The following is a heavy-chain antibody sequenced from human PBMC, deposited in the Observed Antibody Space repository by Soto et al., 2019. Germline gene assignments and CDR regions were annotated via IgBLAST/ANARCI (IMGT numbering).Heavy chain of an antibody. J-gene: IGHJ5*02. CDR3: ARHRKGQAYSSKMSWFDP. D-gene: IGHD6-13*01. Sequence: LSHPCTVSAGAISRDYWRWSRLRQPQGKGLEWIVYIYYSRSTYSNPYLKGPITVSVDTSKNKFTLNLSSVPAADTAVYYCARHRKGQAYSSKMSWFDPWGQGTLVTVS. CDR2: IYYSRST. CDR1: AGAISRDYWR. V-gene: IGHV4-30-4*08.